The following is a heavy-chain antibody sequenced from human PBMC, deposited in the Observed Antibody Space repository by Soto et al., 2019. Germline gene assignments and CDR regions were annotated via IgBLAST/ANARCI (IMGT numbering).Heavy chain of an antibody. V-gene: IGHV1-18*01. J-gene: IGHJ6*02. CDR1: GYTFTSYG. Sequence: QVQLVQSGAEVKKPGASVKVSCKASGYTFTSYGISWVRQAPGQGLEWMGWISAYNGNTNYAQKLQGSVTMTTVTSTSTAYMELRSLRSDDTAVYYCARDLADIVVVPAAMSYYYGMDVWGQGTTVTVSS. CDR3: ARDLADIVVVPAAMSYYYGMDV. D-gene: IGHD2-2*01. CDR2: ISAYNGNT.